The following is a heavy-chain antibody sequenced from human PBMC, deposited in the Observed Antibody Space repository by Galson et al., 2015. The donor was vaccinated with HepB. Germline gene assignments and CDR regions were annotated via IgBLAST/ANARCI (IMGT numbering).Heavy chain of an antibody. CDR1: GFTFGSYA. D-gene: IGHD3-22*01. Sequence: SLRLSCAASGFTFGSYAMHWVRQAPGKGLEWVAVISYDGSNKNYADSVNGRYTIARDNSKNTLYLQVNSLQADDTAVYYGARAGYKANGGYSHYWGQGTLVTVSS. V-gene: IGHV3-30-3*01. J-gene: IGHJ4*02. CDR2: ISYDGSNK. CDR3: ARAGYKANGGYSHY.